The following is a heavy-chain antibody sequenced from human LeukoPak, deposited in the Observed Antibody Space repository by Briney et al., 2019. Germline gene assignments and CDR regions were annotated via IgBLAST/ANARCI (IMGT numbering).Heavy chain of an antibody. CDR3: ATSKYSGSY. CDR2: ISGSGGRI. D-gene: IGHD1-26*01. CDR1: GFTFSGAW. V-gene: IGHV3-23*01. J-gene: IGHJ4*02. Sequence: PGGSLRLSCTASGFTFSGAWMTWVRQAPGKGLEWVSAISGSGGRIYYGASVKGRFTISRDNSKNTLNLQMNSLRAEDTAVYYCATSKYSGSYWGQGTLVTVSS.